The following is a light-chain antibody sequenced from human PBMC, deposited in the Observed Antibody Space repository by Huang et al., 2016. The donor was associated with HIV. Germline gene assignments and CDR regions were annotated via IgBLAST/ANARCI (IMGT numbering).Light chain of an antibody. CDR2: WAS. J-gene: IGKJ1*01. Sequence: DIVMTQSPDSLAVSLGERATITCVSSQSVLSPSTNRNHLAWYQQKPRQPPKLLIYWASTRDAGVPDRFRGSGSATEFTLTIDNLQAEDVALYFCQQYYSIPGFGQGTYVEV. CDR1: QSVLSPSTNRNH. CDR3: QQYYSIPG. V-gene: IGKV4-1*01.